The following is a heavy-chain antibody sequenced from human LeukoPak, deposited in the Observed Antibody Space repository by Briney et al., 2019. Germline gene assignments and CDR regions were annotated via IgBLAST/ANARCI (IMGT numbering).Heavy chain of an antibody. D-gene: IGHD1-26*01. Sequence: PGGSLRLSCAASGFTFSGYAMSWVRQAPGKGLEWVAFIRYDGSNKYYADSVKGRFTISRDNSKNTLYLQMNSLRAEDTAVYYCAKEVGSSPEGWFDPWGQGTLVTVSS. CDR3: AKEVGSSPEGWFDP. CDR1: GFTFSGYA. CDR2: IRYDGSNK. V-gene: IGHV3-30*02. J-gene: IGHJ5*02.